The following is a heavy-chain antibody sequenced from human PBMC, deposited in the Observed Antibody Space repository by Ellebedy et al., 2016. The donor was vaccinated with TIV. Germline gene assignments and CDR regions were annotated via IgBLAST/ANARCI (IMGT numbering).Heavy chain of an antibody. CDR1: GGSLISDY. J-gene: IGHJ4*02. Sequence: MPSETLSLTCAVHGGSLISDYWCWIRQSPEKGLEWIGEINHSGSTSYNPSLKSRVSISVDTPKKQFSLKLSSVTAADTAVYYCARAFQYSSGWAYDYWGQGTLVTVSS. CDR3: ARAFQYSSGWAYDY. CDR2: INHSGST. V-gene: IGHV4-34*01. D-gene: IGHD6-19*01.